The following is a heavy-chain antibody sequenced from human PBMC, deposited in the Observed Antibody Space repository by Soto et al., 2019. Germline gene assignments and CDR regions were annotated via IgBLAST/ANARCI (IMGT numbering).Heavy chain of an antibody. D-gene: IGHD1-7*01. CDR3: AKREAHNWNYAPFDY. CDR2: ISGSGGST. CDR1: GFTFSSYA. Sequence: GGSLRLSCAASGFTFSSYAMSWVRQAPGKGLEWVSAISGSGGSTYYADSVKGRFTISRDNSKNTLYLQMNSLRAEDTAVYYCAKREAHNWNYAPFDYWGQGTLVTVSS. J-gene: IGHJ4*02. V-gene: IGHV3-23*01.